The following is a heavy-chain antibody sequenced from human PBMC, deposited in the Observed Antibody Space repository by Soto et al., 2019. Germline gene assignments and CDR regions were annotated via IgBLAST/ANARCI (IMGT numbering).Heavy chain of an antibody. D-gene: IGHD1-1*01. Sequence: SLRLSCAASGFSFDDYAMHWVRQAPGKGLEWVSGISWNSGSIGYADSVQGRFTISRVNAKKSLYLQMNSLRAEDTAFYYCAKDMEATNDGFDIWGQGTMVTVSS. CDR3: AKDMEATNDGFDI. CDR1: GFSFDDYA. V-gene: IGHV3-9*01. CDR2: ISWNSGSI. J-gene: IGHJ3*02.